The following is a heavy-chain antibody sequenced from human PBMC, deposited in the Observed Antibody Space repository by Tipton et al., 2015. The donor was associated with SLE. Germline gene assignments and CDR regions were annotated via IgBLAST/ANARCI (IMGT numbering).Heavy chain of an antibody. CDR1: DGSLSGYY. Sequence: LRLSCTVFDGSLSGYYWAWLRQSPGKGLEWIGEISHDGGANYNPSLESRGTISLETSKNQFSLKLTSVTAADTAVYYCVRQTWDSIDYWGQGTLVTVSS. CDR3: VRQTWDSIDY. D-gene: IGHD1-26*01. V-gene: IGHV4-34*01. CDR2: ISHDGGA. J-gene: IGHJ4*02.